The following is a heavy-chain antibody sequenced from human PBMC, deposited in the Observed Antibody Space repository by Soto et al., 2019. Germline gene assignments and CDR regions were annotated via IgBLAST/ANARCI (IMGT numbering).Heavy chain of an antibody. V-gene: IGHV1-46*01. CDR2: INPSGGST. D-gene: IGHD3-10*01. CDR1: GYTFTSYY. CDR3: AEVLEPLAGPGAFDS. J-gene: IGHJ3*02. Sequence: ASVKVSCKASGYTFTSYYMHWVRQAPGQALEWMGIINPSGGSTSYAQKFQGRVTMTRATSRSTVYMELSSLRSEDTAVYYCAEVLEPLAGPGAFDSWGQGTMVTVAS.